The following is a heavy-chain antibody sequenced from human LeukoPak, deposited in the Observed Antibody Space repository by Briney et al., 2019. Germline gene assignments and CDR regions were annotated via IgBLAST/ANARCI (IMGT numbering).Heavy chain of an antibody. V-gene: IGHV3-30*04. J-gene: IGHJ4*02. CDR3: ATQGRGSSGYYFDC. CDR2: VSYDGSN. D-gene: IGHD3-22*01. Sequence: GGSLRLSCAASGFTFSSYVMHWIRQAPGKGLEWVAVVSYDGSNKNADSVKGRFTISRDNSRNTLYLQMNSLRIEDTAVYYCATQGRGSSGYYFDCWGQGTLVTVSS. CDR1: GFTFSSYV.